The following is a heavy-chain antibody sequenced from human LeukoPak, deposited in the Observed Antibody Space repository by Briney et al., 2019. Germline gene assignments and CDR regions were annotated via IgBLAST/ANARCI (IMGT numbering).Heavy chain of an antibody. J-gene: IGHJ5*02. CDR3: ARDASIAAAGLFDP. Sequence: ASVKVSCKASGYTVTSYGISWVRQAPGQGLEWMGWISAYNGNTNYAQKLQGRVTMTTDTSTSTAYMELRSLRSDDTAVYYCARDASIAAAGLFDPWGQGTLVTVSS. D-gene: IGHD6-13*01. V-gene: IGHV1-18*04. CDR1: GYTVTSYG. CDR2: ISAYNGNT.